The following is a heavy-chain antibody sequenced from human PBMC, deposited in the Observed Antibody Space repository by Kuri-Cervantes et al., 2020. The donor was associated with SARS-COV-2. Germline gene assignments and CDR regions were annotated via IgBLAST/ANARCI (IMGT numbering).Heavy chain of an antibody. D-gene: IGHD3-22*01. CDR3: ATSRDYYDGSGYYLDAFDV. Sequence: ASVKVSCKASGYRFSSDTMNWVRQAPGQGLEWMGWINTNTGDPTYAMGLTGRFVFSLDTSVTTAYLQISSLKAEDSAVYYCATSRDYYDGSGYYLDAFDVWGQGTKVTVSS. CDR2: INTNTGDP. V-gene: IGHV7-4-1*02. J-gene: IGHJ3*01. CDR1: GYRFSSDT.